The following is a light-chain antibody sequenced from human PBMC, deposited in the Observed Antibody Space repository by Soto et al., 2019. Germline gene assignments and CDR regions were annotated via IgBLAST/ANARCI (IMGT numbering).Light chain of an antibody. Sequence: QLVLPQSPSASASLGASVNLTCTLTSGRSTYPIAWHQQRPQKGPRFLLKFNSDGSHTKGDGIPDRFSGSSSGAERYLTISNLQSEDEADYFCQTWGTGITAFGTGTKVTVL. CDR1: SGRSTYP. CDR3: QTWGTGITA. V-gene: IGLV4-69*01. J-gene: IGLJ1*01. CDR2: FNSDGSH.